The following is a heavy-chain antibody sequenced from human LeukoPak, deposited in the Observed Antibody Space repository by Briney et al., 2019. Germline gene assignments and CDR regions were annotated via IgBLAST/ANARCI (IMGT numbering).Heavy chain of an antibody. CDR3: AKVRAPSGWFNSDY. CDR2: IGGSGDST. V-gene: IGHV3-23*01. Sequence: GGSLRLSCAGSGFTFSNYVMSWVRQAPGKGLEWVSGIGGSGDSTYYADSVKGRFTISRDNSKNTLYLQMNSLRVEDTAAYYCAKVRAPSGWFNSDYWGQGTLVTVCS. D-gene: IGHD6-19*01. J-gene: IGHJ4*02. CDR1: GFTFSNYV.